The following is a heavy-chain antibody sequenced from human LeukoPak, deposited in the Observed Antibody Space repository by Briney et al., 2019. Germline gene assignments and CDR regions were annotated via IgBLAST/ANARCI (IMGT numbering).Heavy chain of an antibody. CDR1: GFTFSSYS. D-gene: IGHD3-3*01. CDR2: ISSSSSYI. V-gene: IGHV3-21*01. Sequence: PGGSLRLSCAASGFTFSSYSMNWVRQAPGKGLEWVSSISSSSSYIYYADSVKGRFTISRDNAKNSLYLQMNSLRAEDTAVYYCARESRRFLEWSRTGMDVWGKGTTVTVSS. J-gene: IGHJ6*03. CDR3: ARESRRFLEWSRTGMDV.